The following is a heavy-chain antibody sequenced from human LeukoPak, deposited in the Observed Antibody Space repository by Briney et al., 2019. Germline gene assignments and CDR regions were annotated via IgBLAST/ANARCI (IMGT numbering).Heavy chain of an antibody. Sequence: GGSLRLSCAASGFTFSSYGMHWVRQAPGKGPEWVSSISGSGGDTYYADSVKGRFTISRDNSKNTLYLQMNSLRAEDTAVYYCAKAPATGEGYYFYYMDVWGKGTTVTVSS. D-gene: IGHD7-27*01. V-gene: IGHV3-23*01. CDR2: ISGSGGDT. CDR1: GFTFSSYG. J-gene: IGHJ6*03. CDR3: AKAPATGEGYYFYYMDV.